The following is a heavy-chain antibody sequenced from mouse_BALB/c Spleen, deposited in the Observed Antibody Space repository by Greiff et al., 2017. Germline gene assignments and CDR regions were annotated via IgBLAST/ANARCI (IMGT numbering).Heavy chain of an antibody. J-gene: IGHJ4*01. D-gene: IGHD2-4*01. Sequence: EVQGVESGGGLVKPGGSLKLSCAASGFTFSDYYMYWVRQTPEKRLEWVATISDGGSYTYYPDSVKGRFTISRDNAKNNLYLQMSSLKSEDTAMYYCARDYDYDVGYAMDYWGQGTSVTVSS. CDR2: ISDGGSYT. CDR3: ARDYDYDVGYAMDY. CDR1: GFTFSDYY. V-gene: IGHV5-4*02.